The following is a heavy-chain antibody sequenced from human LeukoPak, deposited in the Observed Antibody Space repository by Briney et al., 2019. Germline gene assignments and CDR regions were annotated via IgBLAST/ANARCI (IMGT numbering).Heavy chain of an antibody. CDR1: GYTFTGYY. CDR2: INPNSGGT. Sequence: VASVKVSCKASGYTFTGYYMHWVRQAPGQGLEWMGWINPNSGGTNYAQKFQGRVTMTRDTSISTVYMELSRLRSDDTAVYYCARVGPWYSSSLFDYWGQGTLVTVSS. V-gene: IGHV1-2*02. CDR3: ARVGPWYSSSLFDY. J-gene: IGHJ4*02. D-gene: IGHD6-6*01.